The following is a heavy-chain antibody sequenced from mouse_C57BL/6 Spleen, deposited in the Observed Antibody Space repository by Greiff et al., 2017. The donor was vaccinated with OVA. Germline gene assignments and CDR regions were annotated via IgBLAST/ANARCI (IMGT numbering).Heavy chain of an antibody. D-gene: IGHD1-1*01. V-gene: IGHV1-55*01. J-gene: IGHJ1*03. CDR2: IYPGSGST. CDR1: GYTFTSYW. CDR3: AKERMYYGSSYGYFDV. Sequence: VQLKQPGAELVKPGASVKMSCKASGYTFTSYWITWVKQRPGQGLEWIGDIYPGSGSTNYNEKFKSKATLTVDTSSSTAYMQLSSLTSEDSAVYYCAKERMYYGSSYGYFDVWGTGTTVTVSS.